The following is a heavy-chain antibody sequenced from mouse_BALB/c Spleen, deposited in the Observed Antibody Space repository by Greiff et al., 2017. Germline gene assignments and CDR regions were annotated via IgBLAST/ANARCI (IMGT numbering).Heavy chain of an antibody. CDR1: GFTFSDYY. J-gene: IGHJ4*01. D-gene: IGHD2-10*02. CDR3: ARESYDFYAMDY. CDR2: ISDGGSYT. V-gene: IGHV5-4*02. Sequence: EVQRVESGGGLVKPGGSLKLSCAASGFTFSDYYMYWVRQTPEKRLEWVATISDGGSYTYYPDSVKGRFTISRDNAKNNLYLQMSSLKSEDTAMYYCARESYDFYAMDYWGQGTSVTVSS.